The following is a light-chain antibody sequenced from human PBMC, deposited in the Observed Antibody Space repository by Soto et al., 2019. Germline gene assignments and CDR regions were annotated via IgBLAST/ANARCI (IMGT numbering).Light chain of an antibody. CDR3: LLYYGGAHLV. CDR2: TTN. Sequence: QSVVTQEPSLTVSPGGTVTLTCASSTGAVTSGNYPSWFQRKPGQAPRTLIYTTNDKHSWTPARFSGSLLGGRATLTLSGAQPEDEADYYCLLYYGGAHLVFGGGTKVTVL. V-gene: IGLV7-43*01. CDR1: TGAVTSGNY. J-gene: IGLJ3*02.